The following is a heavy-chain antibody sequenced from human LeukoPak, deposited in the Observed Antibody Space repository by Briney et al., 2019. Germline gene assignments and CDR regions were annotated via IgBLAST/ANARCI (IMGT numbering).Heavy chain of an antibody. Sequence: SETLSLTCTVSGYSISSGYYWGWIRQPPGKGLEWIGSIYHSGSTYYNPSLKSRVTISVDRSKNQFSLKLSSVTAADTAVYYCARQDFWSGYFPSYFDYWGQGTLVTVSS. V-gene: IGHV4-38-2*02. J-gene: IGHJ4*02. CDR3: ARQDFWSGYFPSYFDY. CDR2: IYHSGST. D-gene: IGHD3-3*01. CDR1: GYSISSGYY.